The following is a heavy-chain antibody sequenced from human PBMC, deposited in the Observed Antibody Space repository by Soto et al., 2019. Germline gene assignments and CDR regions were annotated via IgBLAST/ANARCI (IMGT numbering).Heavy chain of an antibody. CDR2: ISYDGSNK. Sequence: GGSLRLSCAVSGFTFSSYGMHWVRQAPGKGLEWVAVISYDGSNKYYADSVKGRFTISRDNSKNTLYLQMNSLRAEDTAVYYCAKDRYDFWSGYYTWFDPWGQGTLVTVS. D-gene: IGHD3-3*01. J-gene: IGHJ5*02. CDR1: GFTFSSYG. CDR3: AKDRYDFWSGYYTWFDP. V-gene: IGHV3-30*18.